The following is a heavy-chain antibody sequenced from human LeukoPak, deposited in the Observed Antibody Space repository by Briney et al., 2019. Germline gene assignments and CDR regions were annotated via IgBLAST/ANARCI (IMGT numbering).Heavy chain of an antibody. J-gene: IGHJ4*02. D-gene: IGHD3-22*01. CDR2: IYTSGST. CDR1: GGSISSGTYY. CDR3: ARNDYDTSGYYYRL. V-gene: IGHV4-61*09. Sequence: SETLSLTCTVSGGSISSGTYYWSWIRQPAGKGLEWIGHIYTSGSTNYNPSLKSRVTISVDTSKSQFSLKLSSVTAADTAVCYCARNDYDTSGYYYRLWGQGTLVTVSS.